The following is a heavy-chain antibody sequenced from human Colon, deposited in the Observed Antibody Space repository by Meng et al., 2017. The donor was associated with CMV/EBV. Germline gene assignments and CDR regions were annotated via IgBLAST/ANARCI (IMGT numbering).Heavy chain of an antibody. Sequence: VRLLEFGVGLGQPGGSVGLSFLGSGFTCSTYVMCLLRQALWKGLEWVSGISRSGAYTHYVDSVKGRFTISRDNSKNTLSLQMNSLRAEDTAVYYCAKVFQGYDWNPLDYWGQGALVTVSS. J-gene: IGHJ4*02. V-gene: IGHV3-23*01. CDR1: GFTCSTYV. CDR2: ISRSGAYT. D-gene: IGHD1-20*01. CDR3: AKVFQGYDWNPLDY.